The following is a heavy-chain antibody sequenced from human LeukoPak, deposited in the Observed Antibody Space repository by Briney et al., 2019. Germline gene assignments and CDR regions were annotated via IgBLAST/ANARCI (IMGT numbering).Heavy chain of an antibody. CDR2: ISGSGGST. CDR1: GFTVSSNY. J-gene: IGHJ6*02. V-gene: IGHV3-66*01. CDR3: VKGSVVVPATYYYGMDV. D-gene: IGHD2-2*01. Sequence: GGSLRLSCAASGFTVSSNYMSWVRQAPGKGLEWVSAISGSGGSTYYADSVKGRFTISRDNSKNTLYLQMSSLRAEDTAVYYCVKGSVVVPATYYYGMDVWGQGTTVTVSS.